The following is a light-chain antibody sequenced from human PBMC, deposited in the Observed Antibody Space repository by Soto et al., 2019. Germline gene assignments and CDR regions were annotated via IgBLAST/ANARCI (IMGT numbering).Light chain of an antibody. J-gene: IGKJ1*01. V-gene: IGKV3-11*01. Sequence: EIVLTQSPATLSLSPGERATLSCRASQSVGVYLDWYQQKPGQAPRLLIHDASNRATGIPARFSGSGSGTDFTLTISSLEREDFAVYHCQQRSNWPLWTFGQGTKVEIK. CDR3: QQRSNWPLWT. CDR1: QSVGVY. CDR2: DAS.